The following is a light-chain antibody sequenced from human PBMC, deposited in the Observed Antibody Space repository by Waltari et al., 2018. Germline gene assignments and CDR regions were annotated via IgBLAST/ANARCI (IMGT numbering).Light chain of an antibody. CDR1: QSVSRT. V-gene: IGKV3-20*01. CDR3: QKYGTLPAT. Sequence: EFVLTQSPGTLSLSPGDRATLSCMASQSVSRTLAWYQQKPGQAPRLLIYDASSRATGIPDRFSGSGSGTDFSLTISRLEPEDFAVYYCQKYGTLPATFGQGTKVEIK. CDR2: DAS. J-gene: IGKJ1*01.